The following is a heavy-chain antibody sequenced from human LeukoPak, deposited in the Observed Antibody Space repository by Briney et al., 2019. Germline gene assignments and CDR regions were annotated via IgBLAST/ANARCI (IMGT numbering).Heavy chain of an antibody. V-gene: IGHV3-21*01. CDR1: GFIFRSYS. CDR2: ISSSSSYI. D-gene: IGHD3-22*01. Sequence: PGGSLRLSCAASGFIFRSYSMNWVRQAPGKGLEWVSSISSSSSYIYYADSVKGRFTISRDNAKNSLYLEMNSLRAEDTAVYYCARGGTDSSGYYDALDIWSQGTMVTVSS. J-gene: IGHJ3*02. CDR3: ARGGTDSSGYYDALDI.